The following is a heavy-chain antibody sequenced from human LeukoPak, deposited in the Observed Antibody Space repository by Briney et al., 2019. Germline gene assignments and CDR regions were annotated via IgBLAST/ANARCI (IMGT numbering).Heavy chain of an antibody. CDR2: IYSSGSP. Sequence: TLSLTCTVSGDSISSGSYYWSWIRQPAGKGLGGIGRIYSSGSPKYNPSLKSEFTLSVDTSKNQSSLKLSPVTAADPAVYYCARDREGGFDPWGQGTLVTVSS. CDR1: GDSISSGSYY. CDR3: ARDREGGFDP. J-gene: IGHJ5*02. D-gene: IGHD1-26*01. V-gene: IGHV4-61*02.